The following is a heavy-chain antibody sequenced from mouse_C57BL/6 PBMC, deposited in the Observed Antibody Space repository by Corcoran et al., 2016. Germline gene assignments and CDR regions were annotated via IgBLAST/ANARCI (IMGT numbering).Heavy chain of an antibody. D-gene: IGHD2-4*01. CDR3: ARDYDYDAYFYY. CDR1: GYTFTDYY. CDR2: INPNNGGT. Sequence: EVQLQQSGPELVKPGASVKISCKASGYTFTDYYMNWVKQSHGKSLEWIGDINPNNGGTSYNQKFKGKATLTVDKSSSTAYMELRSLTSEDSAVYYCARDYDYDAYFYYWCQGTTLTVSS. J-gene: IGHJ2*01. V-gene: IGHV1-26*01.